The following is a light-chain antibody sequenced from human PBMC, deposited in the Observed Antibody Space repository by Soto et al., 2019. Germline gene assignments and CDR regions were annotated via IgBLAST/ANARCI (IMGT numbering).Light chain of an antibody. Sequence: QAVVTQEHSLTVSHGGTATLTCGSSTGAVTSGYYPIWFQLKPGQAPKTLIYSTSTKHSWTPARFSGSLLGGKAALTLSGVQPEDEADYFCLLFYCATWMFGGGTKVTLL. CDR1: TGAVTSGYY. V-gene: IGLV7-43*01. CDR2: STS. CDR3: LLFYCATWM. J-gene: IGLJ3*02.